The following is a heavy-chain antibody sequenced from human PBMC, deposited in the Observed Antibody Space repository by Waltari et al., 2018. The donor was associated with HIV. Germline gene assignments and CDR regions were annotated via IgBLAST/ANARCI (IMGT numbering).Heavy chain of an antibody. D-gene: IGHD3-10*01. CDR1: GFTFRSYW. V-gene: IGHV3-74*01. J-gene: IGHJ6*02. CDR2: IHSDGRST. CDR3: ARREATVVRVVYYYGMDV. Sequence: EVQLVESGGGLVQPGGSLRLSCAASGFTFRSYWMHWVRQAPGKGLVWVSRIHSDGRSTSYADFVKGRFTISRDNAKNTLYLEMNSLRAEYTAVYYCARREATVVRVVYYYGMDVWGQGTTVTVSS.